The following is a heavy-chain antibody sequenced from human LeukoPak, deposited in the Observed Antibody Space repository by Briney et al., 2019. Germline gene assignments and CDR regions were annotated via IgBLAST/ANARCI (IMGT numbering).Heavy chain of an antibody. CDR2: ISAYNGNT. CDR1: GYTFTSYG. J-gene: IGHJ5*02. Sequence: ASVKVSCKASGYTFTSYGISWVRQAPGQGLEWMGWISAYNGNTNYAQKLQGRVTMATDTSTSTAYMELRSLRSDDTAVYYCARDWITMVRGVMDWFDPWGQGTLVTVSS. CDR3: ARDWITMVRGVMDWFDP. D-gene: IGHD3-10*01. V-gene: IGHV1-18*01.